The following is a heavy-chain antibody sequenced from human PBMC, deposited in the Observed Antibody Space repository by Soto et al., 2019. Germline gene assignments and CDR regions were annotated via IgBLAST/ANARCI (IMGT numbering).Heavy chain of an antibody. CDR1: GFTFSSYG. CDR2: ISHDGTNK. Sequence: QVQLVESGGGVVQPGRSRRLSCAASGFTFSSYGMHWVRQAPGKGLEWVAVISHDGTNKYYSDSVKGRFTISRDDSKSTMYLQMNSLRTDDTAVYYCAKDPQDWLRSDFDYWGQGTLVTVSS. D-gene: IGHD5-12*01. V-gene: IGHV3-30*18. CDR3: AKDPQDWLRSDFDY. J-gene: IGHJ4*02.